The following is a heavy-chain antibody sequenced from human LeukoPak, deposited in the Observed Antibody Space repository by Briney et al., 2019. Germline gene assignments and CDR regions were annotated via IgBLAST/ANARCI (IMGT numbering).Heavy chain of an antibody. D-gene: IGHD2-8*01. CDR1: GDSISSYY. Sequence: TSETLSLTCTVSGDSISSYYWSWIRQPAGKGLQWVGRIYTSGTTNYNPSLESRLTMSIHTSKNQFSLRLSSVTAADTAVYYCVREGTYCTHGVCYEYWGQGTLVTVSS. CDR3: VREGTYCTHGVCYEY. J-gene: IGHJ4*02. CDR2: IYTSGTT. V-gene: IGHV4-4*07.